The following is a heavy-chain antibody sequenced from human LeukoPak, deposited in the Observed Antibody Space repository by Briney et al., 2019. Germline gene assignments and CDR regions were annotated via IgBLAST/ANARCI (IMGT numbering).Heavy chain of an antibody. CDR2: TNPNSGGT. CDR3: ARDTKLLPAAVLYYFDY. D-gene: IGHD2-15*01. J-gene: IGHJ4*02. Sequence: ASVKVSCKASGYTFTGYYMHWVRQAPGQGLEWMGWTNPNSGGTNYAQKFQGRVTMTRDTSIRTAYMELSRLRSDDTAVYYCARDTKLLPAAVLYYFDYWGQGTLVTVSS. V-gene: IGHV1-2*02. CDR1: GYTFTGYY.